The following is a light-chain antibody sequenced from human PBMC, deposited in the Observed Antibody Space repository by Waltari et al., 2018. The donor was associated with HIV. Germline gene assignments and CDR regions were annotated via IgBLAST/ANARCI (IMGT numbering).Light chain of an antibody. V-gene: IGLV2-23*02. CDR3: CSYAGSSAFV. Sequence: QSALTQPASVSGSPGQSITISCTGTSSDVGSYNLVSWYQHHPGKAPKLILFEVTKRPAGVSNRFSGSKSGNTASLTISGLQADDEADYYCCSYAGSSAFVFGTGTKVTVL. J-gene: IGLJ1*01. CDR1: SSDVGSYNL. CDR2: EVT.